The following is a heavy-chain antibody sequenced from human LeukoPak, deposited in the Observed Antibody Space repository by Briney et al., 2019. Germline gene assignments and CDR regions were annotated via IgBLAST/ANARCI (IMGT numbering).Heavy chain of an antibody. Sequence: PSETLSLTFGVSGGSFSISYWSWIRQPPGKGLEWIGQIYHSGGANYNPSLRSRVTISIDTSKNQLSLKLSPVTAADTAVYYCARDAHYYDSSGHLDYWGQGTLVTVSS. J-gene: IGHJ4*02. CDR2: IYHSGGA. V-gene: IGHV4-34*01. D-gene: IGHD3-22*01. CDR1: GGSFSISY. CDR3: ARDAHYYDSSGHLDY.